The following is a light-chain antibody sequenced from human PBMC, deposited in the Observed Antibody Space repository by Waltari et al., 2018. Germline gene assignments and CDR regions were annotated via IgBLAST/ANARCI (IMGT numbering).Light chain of an antibody. CDR1: SSDVGGYNY. CDR3: CSFTSRSTWV. Sequence: QSALTQPASVSGSPGQSITISCTGTSSDVGGYNYVSWYQHHPGKVPKLLIFDVSNRPSGLSNRFSGSKSGNTASLTISGLQAEDESDYYCCSFTSRSTWVFGGGTKLTVL. CDR2: DVS. V-gene: IGLV2-14*03. J-gene: IGLJ3*02.